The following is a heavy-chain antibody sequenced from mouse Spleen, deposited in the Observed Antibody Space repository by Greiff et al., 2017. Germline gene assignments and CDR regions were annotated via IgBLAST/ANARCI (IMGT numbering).Heavy chain of an antibody. CDR3: ASYGYDVAWFAY. CDR1: GFSLTNYA. D-gene: IGHD2-2*01. J-gene: IGHJ3*01. CDR2: IWSDGST. Sequence: QVQLKESGPGLVAPSQSLSITCTVSGFSLTNYAVHWVRQSPGKGLEWLGVIWSDGSTDYNAAFISRLSISKDNSKSQVFFKMNSLQADDTAIYYCASYGYDVAWFAYWGQGTLVTVSA. V-gene: IGHV2-4-1*01.